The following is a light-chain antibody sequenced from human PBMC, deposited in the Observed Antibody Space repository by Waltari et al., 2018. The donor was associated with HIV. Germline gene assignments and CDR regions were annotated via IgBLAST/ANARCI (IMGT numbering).Light chain of an antibody. V-gene: IGKV3-15*01. Sequence: EILMTQSPPTLSLSPGERATLSCRASQRVNRDLAWYQQSPGQSPRLLIHGASTRASHIPDRFSGSGSGTEFTLTISSLQSEDFAVYYCQQYNTWPPGAFGQGTKVEIK. CDR3: QQYNTWPPGA. CDR1: QRVNRD. J-gene: IGKJ1*01. CDR2: GAS.